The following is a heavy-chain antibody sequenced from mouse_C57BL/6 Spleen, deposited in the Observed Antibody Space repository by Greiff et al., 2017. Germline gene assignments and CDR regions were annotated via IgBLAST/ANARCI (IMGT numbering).Heavy chain of an antibody. V-gene: IGHV5-9-1*02. J-gene: IGHJ4*01. CDR2: ISSGGDNS. Sequence: EVQVVESGEGLVKPGGSLKLSCAASGFTFSSYAMSWVRQTPEKRLEWVAYISSGGDNSYYADNVKGRFTISRDNARNTLYLQMSSLKSEDTAMYYCTRVGYYGNYMDYWGQGTSVTVSS. CDR1: GFTFSSYA. CDR3: TRVGYYGNYMDY. D-gene: IGHD2-1*01.